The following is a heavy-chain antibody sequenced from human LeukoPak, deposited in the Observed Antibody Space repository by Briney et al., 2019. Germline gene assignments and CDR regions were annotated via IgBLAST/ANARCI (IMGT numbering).Heavy chain of an antibody. CDR3: AREMVRGVISPSFDY. Sequence: PGGSLRLSCAASGFTFSSYGMHWVRQAPGKGLEWVAVIWYDGSSKYYADSVKGRFTISRDNSKNTLYLQMNSLRAEDTAVYYCAREMVRGVISPSFDYWGQGTLVTVSS. D-gene: IGHD3-10*01. J-gene: IGHJ4*02. CDR1: GFTFSSYG. V-gene: IGHV3-33*01. CDR2: IWYDGSSK.